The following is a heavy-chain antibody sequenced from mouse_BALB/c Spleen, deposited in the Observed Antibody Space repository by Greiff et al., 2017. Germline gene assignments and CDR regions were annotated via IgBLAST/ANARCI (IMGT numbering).Heavy chain of an antibody. CDR2: IYPGDGDT. V-gene: IGHV1-80*01. J-gene: IGHJ4*01. Sequence: VQVVESGAELVRPGSSVKISCKASGYAFSSYWMNWVKQRPGQGLEWIGQIYPGDGDTNYNGKFKGKATLTADKSSSTAYMQLSSLTSEDSAVYFCARDDGYYYAMDYWGQGTSVTVSS. CDR3: ARDDGYYYAMDY. D-gene: IGHD2-3*01. CDR1: GYAFSSYW.